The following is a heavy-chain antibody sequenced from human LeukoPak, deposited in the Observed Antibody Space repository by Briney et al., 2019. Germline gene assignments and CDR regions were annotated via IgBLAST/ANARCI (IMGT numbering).Heavy chain of an antibody. J-gene: IGHJ4*02. D-gene: IGHD5-12*01. V-gene: IGHV3-74*01. CDR1: GFTFSSYW. CDR2: INSDGSST. CDR3: ASSGYDSSFDY. Sequence: PGGSLRLSCAASGFTFSSYWMHWVRQAPGKGLVWVSRINSDGSSTSYADSVKGRFTISRDNAKNTLYLQMNSLRAEDTAVYYCASSGYDSSFDYWGQGTLVTVSS.